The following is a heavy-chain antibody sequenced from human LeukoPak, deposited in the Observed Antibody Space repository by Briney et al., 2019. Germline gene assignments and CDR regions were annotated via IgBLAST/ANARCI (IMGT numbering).Heavy chain of an antibody. J-gene: IGHJ4*02. CDR2: IWYDGSDK. D-gene: IGHD3-22*01. Sequence: GRSLRLSCEASGFTFSSYGMHWVRQAPGKGLEWVAVIWYDGSDKYYADSVKGRFSIFRDNSKNTLYLQMNSLRAEDTAVYYCARELPPVVNFYFDSWGQGTLVTVSS. CDR1: GFTFSSYG. CDR3: ARELPPVVNFYFDS. V-gene: IGHV3-33*01.